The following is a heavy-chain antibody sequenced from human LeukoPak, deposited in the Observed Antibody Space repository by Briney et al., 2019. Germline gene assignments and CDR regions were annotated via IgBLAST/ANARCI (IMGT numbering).Heavy chain of an antibody. V-gene: IGHV3-21*01. J-gene: IGHJ5*02. CDR2: ISTGSTYK. CDR3: ARGRLGSGPNWFDP. CDR1: GFIFSSYS. Sequence: GGSLRLSCAASGFIFSSYSMNWVRQAPGKGLEWVSCISTGSTYKYYADSVKGRFTISRDNAKNSLYLQMNSLGGEDTAVYYCARGRLGSGPNWFDPWGQGTLVTVSS. D-gene: IGHD6-19*01.